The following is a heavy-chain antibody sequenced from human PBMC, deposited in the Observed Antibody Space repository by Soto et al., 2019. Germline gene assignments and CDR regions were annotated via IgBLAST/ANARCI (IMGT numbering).Heavy chain of an antibody. J-gene: IGHJ4*02. CDR2: INAGNGNT. CDR1: GYSFTSYA. V-gene: IGHV1-3*05. CDR3: ARAVAVPASCDY. D-gene: IGHD6-19*01. Sequence: QVQLVQSGAEEKKPGASVKVSCKASGYSFTSYAMHWVRQAPGQRLEWMGWINAGNGNTKYSQKFQGRVTITRDTSASTAYTELSSLRSEDTAMYYCARAVAVPASCDYWGQGTLVTVSS.